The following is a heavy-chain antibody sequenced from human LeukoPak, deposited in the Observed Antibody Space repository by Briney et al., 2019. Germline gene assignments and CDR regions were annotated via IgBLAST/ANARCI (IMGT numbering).Heavy chain of an antibody. J-gene: IGHJ5*02. CDR2: IYYSGST. CDR3: ARVSGYDLGNWFDP. V-gene: IGHV4-59*01. Sequence: SETLSLTCTVSGGSISSYYWSWIRQPPGKGLEWIGYIYYSGSTNYNSSLKSRVTISVDTSKNQFSLKLSSVAAADTAVYYCARVSGYDLGNWFDPWGQGTLVTVSS. CDR1: GGSISSYY. D-gene: IGHD5-12*01.